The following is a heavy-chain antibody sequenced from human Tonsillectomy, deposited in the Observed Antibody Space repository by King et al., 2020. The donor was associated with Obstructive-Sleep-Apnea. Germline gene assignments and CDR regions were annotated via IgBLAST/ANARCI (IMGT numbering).Heavy chain of an antibody. V-gene: IGHV5-51*01. CDR3: ARWGSAVAGDNWFDP. Sequence: VQLVESGAEVKKSGESLKISCKGSGYSFTIYWIVWVRQQPGKGLEWMWIIYPVDSYTRYIPAVKGQVTNSADKSIRPASLLWSSLKASDTAMYYCARWGSAVAGDNWFDPWGRGTLVSVSS. CDR1: GYSFTIYW. CDR2: IYPVDSYT. D-gene: IGHD6-19*01. J-gene: IGHJ5*02.